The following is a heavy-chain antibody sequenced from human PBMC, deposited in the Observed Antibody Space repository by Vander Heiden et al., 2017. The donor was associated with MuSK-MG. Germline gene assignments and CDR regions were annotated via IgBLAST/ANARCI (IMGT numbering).Heavy chain of an antibody. D-gene: IGHD6-13*01. Sequence: EVQLVESGGGLVKPGGSLRLSCAASGFTFSNAWMSWVRQAPGKGLEWVGRIKSKTDGGTTDYAAPVKGRFTISRDDSKNTLYLQMNSLKTEDTAVYYCTTASHSSSWYKSYYYYMDVWGKGTTVTVSS. CDR3: TTASHSSSWYKSYYYYMDV. CDR1: GFTFSNAW. V-gene: IGHV3-15*01. J-gene: IGHJ6*03. CDR2: IKSKTDGGTT.